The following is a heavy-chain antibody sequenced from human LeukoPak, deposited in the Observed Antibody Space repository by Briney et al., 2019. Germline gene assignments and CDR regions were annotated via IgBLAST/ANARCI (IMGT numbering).Heavy chain of an antibody. CDR3: VKDRFGSFDP. CDR1: GFPFSDYA. D-gene: IGHD5-18*01. J-gene: IGHJ5*02. CDR2: ISPSASHR. Sequence: GGSLRLSCAASGFPFSDYAMTWVRQAPGKGLEWVAAISPSASHRYCADFAGGRFTISRDNSKNTLDLQMSSLRAEDTAVYYCVKDRFGSFDPWGQGTLVTVSS. V-gene: IGHV3-23*01.